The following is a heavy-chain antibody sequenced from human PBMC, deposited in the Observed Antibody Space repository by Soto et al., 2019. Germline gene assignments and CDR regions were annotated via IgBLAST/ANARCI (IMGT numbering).Heavy chain of an antibody. CDR2: ISWNDEK. V-gene: IGHV2-5*01. CDR3: AHRRVWSSDWYDWFDP. J-gene: IGHJ5*02. Sequence: SGPTLVNPTQTLTLTCTFSGFSLSTNGVRVGWIRQPPGKAPEWLAIISWNDEKYYSPSLKSRLTITKDTSKNQVVLTMTNVDPVDTATYYCAHRRVWSSDWYDWFDPWGQGMLVTVSS. CDR1: GFSLSTNGVR. D-gene: IGHD6-19*01.